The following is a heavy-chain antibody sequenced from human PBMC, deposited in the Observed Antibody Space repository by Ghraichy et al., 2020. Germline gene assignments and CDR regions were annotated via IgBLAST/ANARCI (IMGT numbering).Heavy chain of an antibody. J-gene: IGHJ4*02. V-gene: IGHV2-5*01. CDR2: IYWNDDK. CDR1: GFSLSTSGVG. Sequence: SGPTLVKPTQTLTLTCTFSGFSLSTSGVGVGWIRQPPVKALEWLALIYWNDDKRYSPSLKSRLTITKDTSKNQVVLTMTNMDPVDTATYYCAHKMPPSIYSSGGFCYFDYWGQGTLVTVSS. D-gene: IGHD6-19*01. CDR3: AHKMPPSIYSSGGFCYFDY.